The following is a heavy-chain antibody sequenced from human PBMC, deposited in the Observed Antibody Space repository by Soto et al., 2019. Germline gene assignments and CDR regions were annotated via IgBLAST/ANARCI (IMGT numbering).Heavy chain of an antibody. J-gene: IGHJ5*02. CDR2: IIPILGIA. Sequence: QVQLVQSGAEVKKPGSSVKVSCKASGGTFSSYTISWVRQAPGQGLEWMGRIIPILGIANYAQKFHGRVTITADKSTSTAYMELSSLRSEDTAVYYCARATYYYDSSGTNWFDPWGQGTLVTVSS. CDR3: ARATYYYDSSGTNWFDP. CDR1: GGTFSSYT. V-gene: IGHV1-69*02. D-gene: IGHD3-22*01.